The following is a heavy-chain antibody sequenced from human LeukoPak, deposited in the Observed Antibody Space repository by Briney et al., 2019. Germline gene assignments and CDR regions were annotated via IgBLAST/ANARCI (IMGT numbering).Heavy chain of an antibody. V-gene: IGHV3-53*01. CDR3: AREAVGSDQLPYGMDV. CDR1: GLTVRSNN. CDR2: FYSDDSI. D-gene: IGHD2-2*01. J-gene: IGHJ6*02. Sequence: GGSLRLSCAASGLTVRSNNIGWVRQAPGQGLDWVSVFYSDDSIYYSDSVRGRFTISRDTSKNMVYLQMNSLGGEDTAIYYCAREAVGSDQLPYGMDVWGQGNAVTVS.